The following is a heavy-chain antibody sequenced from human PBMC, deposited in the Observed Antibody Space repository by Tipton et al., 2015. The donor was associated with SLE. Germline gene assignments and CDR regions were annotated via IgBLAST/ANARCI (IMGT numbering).Heavy chain of an antibody. Sequence: LRLSCAVSGDSVSSGSYYWSWIRQPPGKGLEWIGYIYYSGSTNYNPSLKSRVTISVDTSKNQFSLKLSSVTAADTAVYYCAGGYYQYYFDYWGQGTLVTVSS. CDR3: AGGYYQYYFDY. CDR1: GDSVSSGSYY. CDR2: IYYSGST. V-gene: IGHV4-61*01. J-gene: IGHJ4*02. D-gene: IGHD3-22*01.